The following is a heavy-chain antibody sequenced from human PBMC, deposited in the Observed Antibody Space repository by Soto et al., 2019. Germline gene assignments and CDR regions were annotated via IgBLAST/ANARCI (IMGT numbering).Heavy chain of an antibody. Sequence: VQLVESGGGLVQPGGSLRLSCAASGFTFSSYSMNWVRQAPGKGLEWVSSISSSSSYIYYADSVKGRFTISRDNAKNSLYLQMNSLRAEDTAVYYCAKEAGELSTRSFDYWGQGTLVTVSS. CDR2: ISSSSSYI. CDR3: AKEAGELSTRSFDY. J-gene: IGHJ4*02. D-gene: IGHD3-16*02. CDR1: GFTFSSYS. V-gene: IGHV3-21*01.